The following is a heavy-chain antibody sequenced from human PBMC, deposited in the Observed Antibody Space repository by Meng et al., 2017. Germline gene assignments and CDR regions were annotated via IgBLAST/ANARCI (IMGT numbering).Heavy chain of an antibody. V-gene: IGHV3-30*01. CDR1: GFTFSSYA. Sequence: QVQLVESGGGVVQPGRSLRLSCAASGFTFSSYAMHWARQAPGKGLEWVAVISYDGSNKYYADSVKGRFTISRDNSKNTLYLQMNSLRAEDTAVYYCAGGLMVNDYWGQGTLVTVSS. CDR3: AGGLMVNDY. CDR2: ISYDGSNK. J-gene: IGHJ4*02. D-gene: IGHD3-10*01.